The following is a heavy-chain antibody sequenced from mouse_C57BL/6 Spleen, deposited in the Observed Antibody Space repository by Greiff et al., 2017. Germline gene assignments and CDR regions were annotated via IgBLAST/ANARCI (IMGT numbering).Heavy chain of an antibody. CDR3: ARDGYSGLDY. V-gene: IGHV3-6*01. CDR2: ISYDGSN. CDR1: GYSITSGYY. D-gene: IGHD2-3*01. Sequence: ESGPGLVKPSQSLSLTCSVTGYSITSGYYWNWIRQFPGNKLEWMGYISYDGSNNYNPSLKNRISITRDTSKNQFFLKLNSVTTEDTATYYCARDGYSGLDYWGQGTLVTVSA. J-gene: IGHJ3*01.